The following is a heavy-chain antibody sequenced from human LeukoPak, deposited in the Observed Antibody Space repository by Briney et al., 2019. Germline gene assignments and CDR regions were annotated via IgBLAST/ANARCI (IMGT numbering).Heavy chain of an antibody. CDR3: ARGLAAAARVDV. D-gene: IGHD6-13*01. V-gene: IGHV4-59*10. CDR2: IYTSGST. J-gene: IGHJ6*04. Sequence: SETLSLTCAVYGGSFSGYYWSWIRQPAGKGLEWIGRIYTSGSTNYNPSLKSRVTMSVDTSKNQFSLKLSSVTAADTAVYYCARGLAAAARVDVWGKGTTVTVSS. CDR1: GGSFSGYY.